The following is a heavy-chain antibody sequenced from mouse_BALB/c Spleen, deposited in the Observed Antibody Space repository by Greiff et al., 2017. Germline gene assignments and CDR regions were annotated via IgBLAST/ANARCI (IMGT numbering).Heavy chain of an antibody. CDR3: ARERLRRWFAY. Sequence: QVQLQQSGAELAKPGASVKMSCKASGYTFTSYRMHWVKQRPGQGLEWIGYINPSTGYTEYNQKFKDKATLTADKSSSTAYMQLSSLTSEDSAVYYCARERLRRWFAYWGQGTLVTVSA. J-gene: IGHJ3*01. CDR1: GYTFTSYR. D-gene: IGHD2-4*01. CDR2: INPSTGYT. V-gene: IGHV1-4*01.